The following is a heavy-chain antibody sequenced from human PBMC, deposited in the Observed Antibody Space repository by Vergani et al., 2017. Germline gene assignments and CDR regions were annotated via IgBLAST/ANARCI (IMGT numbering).Heavy chain of an antibody. D-gene: IGHD2-21*02. J-gene: IGHJ3*02. CDR3: AKGNRGADFAFDI. CDR2: ISYDGSNK. Sequence: QVQLVESGGGVVQPGRSLRLSCAASGFTFSSYGMHWVRQAPGKGLEWVAVISYDGSNKYYADSVKGRFTISRDNSKNTLYLQMNSLRAEDTAVYYCAKGNRGADFAFDIWGQGTMVTVSS. CDR1: GFTFSSYG. V-gene: IGHV3-30*18.